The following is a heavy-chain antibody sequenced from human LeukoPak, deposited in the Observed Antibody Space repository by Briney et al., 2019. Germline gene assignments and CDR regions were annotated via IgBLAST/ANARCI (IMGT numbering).Heavy chain of an antibody. J-gene: IGHJ4*02. CDR1: GASLSETS. D-gene: IGHD1-26*01. V-gene: IGHV1-24*01. CDR3: ATADKWDPLDS. CDR2: FDPEDGES. Sequence: ASVKVSCKVSGASLSETSIHWVRQAPGQWLEWMGGFDPEDGESIFAQRFQGRFSMTEDTSTDTAYMELRSLRPEDTAVYYCATADKWDPLDSWGQGPLVPVSS.